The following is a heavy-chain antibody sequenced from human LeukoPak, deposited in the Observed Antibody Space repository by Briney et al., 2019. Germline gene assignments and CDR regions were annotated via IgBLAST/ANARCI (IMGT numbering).Heavy chain of an antibody. CDR2: ITGGGGST. CDR1: GFTFSNYA. V-gene: IGHV3-23*01. J-gene: IGHJ4*02. Sequence: HGGSLRLSCAASGFTFSNYAMSRVRQAPGKGLEWVSAITGGGGSTYHADSVQGRFTISRDTAKSTLYLQMNSLRVEDTAVYYCVKDNPSLDFWGQGTLVTVSS. D-gene: IGHD1-14*01. CDR3: VKDNPSLDF.